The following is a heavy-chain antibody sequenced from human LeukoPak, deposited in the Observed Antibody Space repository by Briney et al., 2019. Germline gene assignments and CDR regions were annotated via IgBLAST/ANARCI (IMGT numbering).Heavy chain of an antibody. J-gene: IGHJ3*02. D-gene: IGHD2-15*01. CDR1: GYSFTSYW. Sequence: GESLKISCKGSGYSFTSYWIGWVRQLPGKGLEWMGIIYPGDSDTRYSPSFQGQVTLSADKSISTAYLQWSSLKASDTAMYYCARVFVVVVAATPLPGAFDIWGQGTMVTVSS. CDR3: ARVFVVVVAATPLPGAFDI. V-gene: IGHV5-51*01. CDR2: IYPGDSDT.